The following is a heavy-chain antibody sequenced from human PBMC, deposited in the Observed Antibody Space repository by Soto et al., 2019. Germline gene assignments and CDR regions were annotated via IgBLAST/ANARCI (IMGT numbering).Heavy chain of an antibody. Sequence: ASVKVSCKASGYTFTSYGISWVRQAPGQGLEWMGWISAYNCNTNYAQKLQGRVTMTTDTSTSTAYMELRSLRSDDTAVYYCARDRLTFGGVIVDEIPFDYWRQGTLVTVSS. D-gene: IGHD3-16*02. V-gene: IGHV1-18*01. J-gene: IGHJ4*02. CDR1: GYTFTSYG. CDR2: ISAYNCNT. CDR3: ARDRLTFGGVIVDEIPFDY.